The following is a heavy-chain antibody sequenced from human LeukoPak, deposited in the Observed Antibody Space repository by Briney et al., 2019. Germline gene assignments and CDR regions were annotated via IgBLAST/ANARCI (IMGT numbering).Heavy chain of an antibody. Sequence: ASVNLSFNASGSTFTSYGFSWVWEGLGQRLEWMGGISGSNTNYEQKLQGRVTVTTDTSTSTAYMELRSLRSDDTAVYYCARTGVWGIDYWGQRTLVTVSS. D-gene: IGHD3-16*01. CDR3: ARTGVWGIDY. CDR2: ISGSNT. CDR1: GSTFTSYG. J-gene: IGHJ4*02. V-gene: IGHV1-18*01.